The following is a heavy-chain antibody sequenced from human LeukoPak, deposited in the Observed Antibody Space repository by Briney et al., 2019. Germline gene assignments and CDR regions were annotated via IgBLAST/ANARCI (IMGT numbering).Heavy chain of an antibody. CDR2: INSDGSST. Sequence: RSGRSLRLSCAASGFTFDDYAMHWVRQAPGKGLVWVSRINSDGSSTSYADSVKGRFTISRDNAKNTLYLQMNSLRAEDTAMYYCARELRGLGYWGQGTLVTVSS. V-gene: IGHV3-74*01. D-gene: IGHD3-10*01. CDR1: GFTFDDYA. CDR3: ARELRGLGY. J-gene: IGHJ4*02.